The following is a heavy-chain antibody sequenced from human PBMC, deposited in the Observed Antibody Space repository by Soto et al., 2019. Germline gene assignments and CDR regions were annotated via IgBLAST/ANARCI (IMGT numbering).Heavy chain of an antibody. Sequence: QVQLQESGPGLMKPSQTLSLTCTVSGGSISSAGYYWSWIRQHPGKGLEWIGYIYYSRSTYYNPSLKSRVTISVDTSKNQFSLKLSSVTAADTAVYYCARGVTLVRGVIHTPYFDYWGQGALVTVSS. CDR3: ARGVTLVRGVIHTPYFDY. D-gene: IGHD3-10*01. CDR1: GGSISSAGYY. J-gene: IGHJ4*02. V-gene: IGHV4-31*03. CDR2: IYYSRST.